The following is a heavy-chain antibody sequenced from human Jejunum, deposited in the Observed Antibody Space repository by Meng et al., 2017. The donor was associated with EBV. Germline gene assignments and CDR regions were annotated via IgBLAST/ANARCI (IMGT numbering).Heavy chain of an antibody. Sequence: EGQLLGAGGGLVQAGGSLVLACAASGFSFRKSAMGWVRQAPGKGLEWVSVISGSAGNTYYADSVKGRFTISRDLSNNTLYLQMNSLRAEDTAIYYCAKLLKYWGQGTLVTVSS. CDR1: GFSFRKSA. V-gene: IGHV3-23*01. CDR3: AKLLKY. CDR2: ISGSAGNT. J-gene: IGHJ4*02.